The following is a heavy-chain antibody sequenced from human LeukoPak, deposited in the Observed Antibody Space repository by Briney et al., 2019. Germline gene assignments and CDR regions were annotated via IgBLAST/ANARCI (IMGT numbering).Heavy chain of an antibody. V-gene: IGHV4-59*08. CDR3: ASSRDGYIDY. J-gene: IGHJ4*02. D-gene: IGHD5-24*01. CDR1: GGSISSYY. Sequence: SETLSLTCTVSGGSISSYYWSWIRQPPGKGLEWIGYIYYSGSTNYNPSLKSRVTISVDTSKNQFSQKLSSVTAADTAVYYCASSRDGYIDYWGQGTLVTVSS. CDR2: IYYSGST.